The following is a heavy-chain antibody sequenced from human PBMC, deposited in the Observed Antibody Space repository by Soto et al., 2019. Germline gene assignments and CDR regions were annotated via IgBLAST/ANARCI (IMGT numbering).Heavy chain of an antibody. CDR2: IIPIFGTA. Sequence: SVKVSCKASGGTFSSYAISWVRQAPGQGLEWMGGIIPIFGTANYTQKFQGRVTITADESTSTAYMELSSLRSEDTAVYYCARGYCTNGVCYIGFTSYYYYYGMDVWGQGTTVTVSS. CDR3: ARGYCTNGVCYIGFTSYYYYYGMDV. D-gene: IGHD2-8*01. V-gene: IGHV1-69*13. J-gene: IGHJ6*02. CDR1: GGTFSSYA.